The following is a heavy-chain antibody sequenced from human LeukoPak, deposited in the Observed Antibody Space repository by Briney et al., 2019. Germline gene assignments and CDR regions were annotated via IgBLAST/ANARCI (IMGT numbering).Heavy chain of an antibody. CDR2: VYYTGRT. V-gene: IGHV4-39*01. CDR3: AGHLLGRGADYYFFYMDV. CDR1: GDSISSFTSSSYF. Sequence: SETLSLTCTVSGDSISSFTSSSYFWAWIRQPPGKGLEWIGNVYYTGRTYSNPSLRSRVTVSVDTSKNQFSLRLSSVTAADTAVYYCAGHLLGRGADYYFFYMDVWGKGTTVTVSS. J-gene: IGHJ6*03. D-gene: IGHD1-26*01.